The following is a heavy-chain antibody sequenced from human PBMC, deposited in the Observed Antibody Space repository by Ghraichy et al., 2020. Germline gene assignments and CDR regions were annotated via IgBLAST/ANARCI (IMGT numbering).Heavy chain of an antibody. V-gene: IGHV3-23*01. CDR1: GFTFSSYA. J-gene: IGHJ5*02. CDR2: ISGSGETT. Sequence: GGSLRLSCAASGFTFSSYALSWVRQAPGKGLEWVSAISGSGETTYYADSVKGRFTISRDNSKKTLYLQMNGLRAADTAVYYCAKDYYYGSGSLPNWFDPWGQGTLVTVSS. D-gene: IGHD3-10*01. CDR3: AKDYYYGSGSLPNWFDP.